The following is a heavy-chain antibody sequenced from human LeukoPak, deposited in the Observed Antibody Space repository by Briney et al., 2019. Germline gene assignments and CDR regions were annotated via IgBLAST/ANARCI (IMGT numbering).Heavy chain of an antibody. CDR2: ISGSGDRT. D-gene: IGHD1-1*01. V-gene: IGHV3-23*01. CDR1: GFTYSSFP. CDR3: ARDGLERRVYGMDV. Sequence: QAGGSLRLSCAASGFTYSSFPMTWVRQAPGKGLEWVSHISGSGDRTDYADSVKGRFTISRDNAKNSLYLQMNSLRAEDTAVYYCARDGLERRVYGMDVWGQGTTVTVSS. J-gene: IGHJ6*02.